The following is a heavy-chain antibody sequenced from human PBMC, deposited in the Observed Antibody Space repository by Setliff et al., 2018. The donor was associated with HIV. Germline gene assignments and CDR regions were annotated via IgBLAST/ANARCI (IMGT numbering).Heavy chain of an antibody. CDR1: GFTFNKAW. CDR2: VKSDRDGGTV. V-gene: IGHV3-15*07. J-gene: IGHJ4*02. Sequence: GGSLRLSCAASGFTFNKAWMNWVRQAPGKALEWVGRVKSDRDGGTVDYAAPVKGRFTISIDDSRQTLYLQMNSLKTEDTAVYYCARARYSSGYYVSFDYWGQGTLVTVSS. CDR3: ARARYSSGYYVSFDY. D-gene: IGHD6-19*01.